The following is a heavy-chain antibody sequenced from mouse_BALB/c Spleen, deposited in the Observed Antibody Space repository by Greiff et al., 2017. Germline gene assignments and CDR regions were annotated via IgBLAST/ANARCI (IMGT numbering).Heavy chain of an antibody. V-gene: IGHV1-39*01. CDR1: GYSFTDYI. CDR3: ARGYRYDDYAMDY. J-gene: IGHJ4*01. CDR2: INPYYGST. D-gene: IGHD2-14*01. Sequence: VQLKQTGPELVKPGASVKISCKASGYSFTDYIMLWVKQSHGKSLEWIGNINPYYGSTSYNLKFKGKATLTVDKSSSTAYMQLNSLTSEDSAVYYCARGYRYDDYAMDYWGQGTSVTVSS.